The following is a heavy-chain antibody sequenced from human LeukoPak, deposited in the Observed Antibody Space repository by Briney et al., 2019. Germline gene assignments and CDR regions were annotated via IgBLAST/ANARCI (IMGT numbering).Heavy chain of an antibody. CDR1: GFTFSSYA. CDR2: ISGSGGST. V-gene: IGHV3-23*01. CDR3: AKNIAAAGKRAYFDY. J-gene: IGHJ4*02. Sequence: PGGSLRLSCAASGFTFSSYAMSWVRQAPGKGLEWVSAISGSGGSTYYADSVKGRFTISRDNSKNTLYLQMNSLRAEDTAVYYCAKNIAAAGKRAYFDYWGQGTLVTVSS. D-gene: IGHD6-13*01.